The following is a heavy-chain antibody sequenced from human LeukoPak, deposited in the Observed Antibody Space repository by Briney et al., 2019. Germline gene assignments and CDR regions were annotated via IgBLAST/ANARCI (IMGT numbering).Heavy chain of an antibody. J-gene: IGHJ6*02. D-gene: IGHD3-22*01. V-gene: IGHV4-59*01. CDR3: ARSFDSRGYYYYGMDV. CDR2: VYYSGST. Sequence: AETLSLTCTVSGGSIRGYHGGWIRQPPGKGLEWIGYVYYSGSTGYNPSLKSRVTISVDTSKNQFSLNLSSVTAADTAVYYCARSFDSRGYYYYGMDVWGQGTTVTVSS. CDR1: GGSIRGYH.